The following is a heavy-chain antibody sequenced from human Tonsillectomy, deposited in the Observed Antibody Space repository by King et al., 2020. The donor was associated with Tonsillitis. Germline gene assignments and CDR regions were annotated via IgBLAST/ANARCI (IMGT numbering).Heavy chain of an antibody. J-gene: IGHJ4*02. CDR3: TRVRPYYDFWSGPPLDY. CDR1: GFTFGDYP. V-gene: IGHV3-49*03. CDR2: IRSKAYGGTT. D-gene: IGHD3-3*01. Sequence: VQLVESGGGLEQPGRSLRLSCATSGFTFGDYPMCWIRQAPGKGLEWMSFIRSKAYGGTTEYASSVKGRCTISRDDSNSIAYLQMNSLITEDTGVYYCTRVRPYYDFWSGPPLDYWGQGTLVTVSS.